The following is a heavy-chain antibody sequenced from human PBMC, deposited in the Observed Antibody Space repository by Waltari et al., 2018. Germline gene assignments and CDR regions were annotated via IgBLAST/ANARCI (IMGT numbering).Heavy chain of an antibody. V-gene: IGHV4-4*02. CDR3: ARDRGRGLYLDT. Sequence: QLQLQESGPGLVQPSGTLSLTCAVSGDSASNPYLWNWVRQPPGKGLEWIGQVHGSTGRTNYNPSFASRGTWSLDTYNNQCSLKRTYATAADTAVYYCARDRGRGLYLDTWGPGTLVTVSP. D-gene: IGHD2-15*01. CDR2: VHGSTGRT. J-gene: IGHJ4*02. CDR1: GDSASNPYL.